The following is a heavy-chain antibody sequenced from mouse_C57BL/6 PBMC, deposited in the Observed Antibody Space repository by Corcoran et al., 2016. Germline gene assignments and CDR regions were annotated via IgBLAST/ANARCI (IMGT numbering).Heavy chain of an antibody. J-gene: IGHJ2*01. CDR1: GYAFSSYW. D-gene: IGHD2-13*01. V-gene: IGHV1-80*01. CDR2: IYPVAGDT. CDR3: ARSDYVGYYVEF. Sequence: QVQLQQSGAELVKPGASVKISCKASGYAFSSYWMNWVKQRPGKGLEWIGQIYPVAGDTNYNGKSKGKATLTADKSSSTTYMPLSSLTSEDSAVYVWARSDYVGYYVEFWGQGTTLTVSS.